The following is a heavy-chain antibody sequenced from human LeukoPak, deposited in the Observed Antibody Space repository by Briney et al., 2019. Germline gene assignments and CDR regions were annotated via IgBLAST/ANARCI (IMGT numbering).Heavy chain of an antibody. J-gene: IGHJ3*02. D-gene: IGHD1-1*01. CDR3: ARAPTAPLAQSVDAFDI. CDR1: GGSISSGSYY. Sequence: SETLSLTCTVSGGSISSGSYYWSWIRQHPGKGLEWIGYIYYSGSTYYNPSLKSRVTISVDTSKNQFSLKLSSVTAADTAVYYCARAPTAPLAQSVDAFDIWGQGTIVTVSS. CDR2: IYYSGST. V-gene: IGHV4-31*03.